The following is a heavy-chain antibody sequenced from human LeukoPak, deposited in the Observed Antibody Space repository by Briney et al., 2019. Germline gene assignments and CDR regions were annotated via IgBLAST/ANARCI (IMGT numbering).Heavy chain of an antibody. V-gene: IGHV4-59*08. CDR2: IYYSGST. CDR1: GGSISSYY. Sequence: PSETLSLTCTVSGGSISSYYWSWIRQPPGKGLEWIGYIYYSGSTNYNPSLKSRVTISVDTSKNQFSLKLSSVTAADTAVYYCARHAYCSGGSRYYFDYWGQGTLVTVSS. J-gene: IGHJ4*02. D-gene: IGHD2-15*01. CDR3: ARHAYCSGGSRYYFDY.